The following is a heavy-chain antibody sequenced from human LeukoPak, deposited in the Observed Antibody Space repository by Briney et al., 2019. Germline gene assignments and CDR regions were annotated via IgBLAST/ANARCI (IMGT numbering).Heavy chain of an antibody. CDR2: IHYSGST. Sequence: SETLSLTCTVSGGSISSYYWSWIRQPPGKGLEWVGYIHYSGSTNYNPSLKSRVTISVDTSKNQFSLKLSSVTAADTAVYYCASYGITMVRGVIGSGDAFDIWGQGTMVTVSS. J-gene: IGHJ3*02. CDR1: GGSISSYY. D-gene: IGHD3-10*01. V-gene: IGHV4-59*01. CDR3: ASYGITMVRGVIGSGDAFDI.